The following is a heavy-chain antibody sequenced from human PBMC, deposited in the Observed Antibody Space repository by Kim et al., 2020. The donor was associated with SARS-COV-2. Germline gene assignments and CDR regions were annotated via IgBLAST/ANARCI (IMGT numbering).Heavy chain of an antibody. D-gene: IGHD6-13*01. V-gene: IGHV4-4*02. J-gene: IGHJ3*02. CDR3: ARSVPTRRAAAGTGHDAFDI. Sequence: SETLSLTCAVSGGSISSSNWWSWVRQPPGKGLEWIGEIYHSGSTNYNPSLKSRVTISVDKSKNQFSLKLSSVTAADTAVYYCARSVPTRRAAAGTGHDAFDIWGQGTMVTVSS. CDR1: GGSISSSNW. CDR2: IYHSGST.